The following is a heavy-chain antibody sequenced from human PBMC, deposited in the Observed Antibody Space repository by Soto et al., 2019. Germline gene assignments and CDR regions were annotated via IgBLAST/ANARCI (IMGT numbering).Heavy chain of an antibody. J-gene: IGHJ3*02. Sequence: SETLSLTCTVSGGSISSGDYYWSWIRQPPGKGLEWTGYIYYSGSTYYNPSLKSRVTISVDTSKNQFSLKLSSVTAADTAVYYCARDPGESAFDIWGQGTMVTVSS. CDR1: GGSISSGDYY. CDR3: ARDPGESAFDI. V-gene: IGHV4-30-4*01. CDR2: IYYSGST. D-gene: IGHD3-16*01.